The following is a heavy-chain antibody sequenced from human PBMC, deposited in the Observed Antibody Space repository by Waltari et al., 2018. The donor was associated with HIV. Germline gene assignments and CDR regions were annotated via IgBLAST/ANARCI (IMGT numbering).Heavy chain of an antibody. D-gene: IGHD3-3*01. J-gene: IGHJ6*02. CDR2: ISYDGSNK. Sequence: QVQLVESGGGVVQPGRSLRLSCAASGFTFSSYGMHWVRQAPGKGLEWVAVISYDGSNKYYADSVKGRFTISRDNSKNTLYLQMNSLRAEDTAVYYCAKVITEGFWSPYYYYYYGMDVWGQGTTVTVSS. CDR3: AKVITEGFWSPYYYYYYGMDV. CDR1: GFTFSSYG. V-gene: IGHV3-30*18.